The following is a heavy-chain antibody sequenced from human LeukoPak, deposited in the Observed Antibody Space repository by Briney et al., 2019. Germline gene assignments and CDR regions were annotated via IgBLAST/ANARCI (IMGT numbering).Heavy chain of an antibody. Sequence: GGSLRLSCAASGFTFSTYWMHWVRQAPGKGLVWVSRINGDESSTNYADFVKGRFTISRDNAKNSLHLQMSSLRTEDTAFYYCAKDMGPVLTAGVDYWGQGTLVTVSS. J-gene: IGHJ4*02. CDR2: INGDESST. CDR1: GFTFSTYW. CDR3: AKDMGPVLTAGVDY. D-gene: IGHD2-8*01. V-gene: IGHV3-74*01.